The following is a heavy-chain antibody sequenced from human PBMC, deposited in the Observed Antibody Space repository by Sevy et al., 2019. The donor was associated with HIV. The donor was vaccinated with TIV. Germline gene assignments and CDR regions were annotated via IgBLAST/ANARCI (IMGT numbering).Heavy chain of an antibody. V-gene: IGHV3-48*02. CDR2: ISSSTSTI. CDR3: ARNSYYYDSSGYYFHYMDV. D-gene: IGHD3-22*01. J-gene: IGHJ6*03. Sequence: GGSLRLSCAASGFTFSSYNMNWVRQAPGKGLEWVSSISSSTSTIYYADSVKGRFTISRDNARNSLYLQMNSLRDEDTAFYYCARNSYYYDSSGYYFHYMDVWGKGTTVTVSS. CDR1: GFTFSSYN.